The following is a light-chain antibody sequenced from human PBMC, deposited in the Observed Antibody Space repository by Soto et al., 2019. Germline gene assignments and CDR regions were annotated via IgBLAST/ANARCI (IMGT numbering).Light chain of an antibody. CDR2: GAS. CDR1: QSVSSG. J-gene: IGKJ1*01. Sequence: MGMTQSPATLSVSRGERATLSCMASQSVSSGLAWYQQKPGQAPRLLIYGASTRATGIPARFSGSGSGTEFTLTISSLQSEDFAVYYCQRYNNWPQTFGQGTKVDIK. CDR3: QRYNNWPQT. V-gene: IGKV3-15*01.